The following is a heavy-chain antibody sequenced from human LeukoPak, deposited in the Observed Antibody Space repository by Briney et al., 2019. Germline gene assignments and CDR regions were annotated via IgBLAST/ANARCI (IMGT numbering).Heavy chain of an antibody. Sequence: ASVKVSCKASGYTFTGYYMHWVRQAPGQGLEWMGWINPNSGGTNYAQKFQGRVTMTRDTSISTAYMELSRLRSDDTAVYYCARDSGGGVDTAMVTEGYDYRGQGTLVTVSS. CDR2: INPNSGGT. V-gene: IGHV1-2*02. D-gene: IGHD5-18*01. CDR3: ARDSGGGVDTAMVTEGYDY. J-gene: IGHJ4*02. CDR1: GYTFTGYY.